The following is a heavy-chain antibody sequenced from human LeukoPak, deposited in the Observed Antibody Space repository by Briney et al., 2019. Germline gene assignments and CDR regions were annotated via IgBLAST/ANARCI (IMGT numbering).Heavy chain of an antibody. Sequence: GGSLRLSCAASGFTFSSYAMSWVRQAPGKGLEWVSAISGSGGSTYYADSVKGRFTISRDDSKNTLYLQMNSLRAEDTAVYYCAKDYIWGSYRFDYWGQGTLVTVSS. CDR3: AKDYIWGSYRFDY. V-gene: IGHV3-23*01. CDR2: ISGSGGST. CDR1: GFTFSSYA. D-gene: IGHD3-16*02. J-gene: IGHJ4*02.